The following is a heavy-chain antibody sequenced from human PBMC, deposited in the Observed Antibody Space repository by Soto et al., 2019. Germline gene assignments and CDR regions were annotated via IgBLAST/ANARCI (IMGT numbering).Heavy chain of an antibody. CDR1: GYTFRNYY. Sequence: ASVKVSCKASGYTFRNYYIHWVRQAPGQGLEWMGLINPSGGATSYSQRFQGRVTITKDSSTSTVYMELSSLGSEDTAVYYCGRASDRSGLYWGQGTLVNVSS. CDR2: INPSGGAT. J-gene: IGHJ4*02. V-gene: IGHV1-46*01. D-gene: IGHD3-22*01. CDR3: GRASDRSGLY.